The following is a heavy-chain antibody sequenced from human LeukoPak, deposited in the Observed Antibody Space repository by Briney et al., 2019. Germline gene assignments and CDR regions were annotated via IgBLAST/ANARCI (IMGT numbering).Heavy chain of an antibody. CDR1: GFXFSSYE. CDR3: ASSGHYFDY. Sequence: GGSLRLSCAASGFXFSSYEMNWVRQAPGKGLEWVSYIVSSGSTIYYADSVKGRFTISRDNAKNSLYLQMNSLRAEDTAVYFCASSGHYFDYWGQGTLVTVSS. V-gene: IGHV3-48*03. D-gene: IGHD6-25*01. CDR2: IVSSGSTI. J-gene: IGHJ4*02.